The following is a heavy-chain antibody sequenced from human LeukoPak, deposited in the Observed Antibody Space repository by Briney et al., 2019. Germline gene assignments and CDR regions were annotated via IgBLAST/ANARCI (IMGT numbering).Heavy chain of an antibody. Sequence: PSETLSLTCTVSGSSISSYYWSWIRQPPGKGLEWIGYIYYSGSTDYNPSLKSRVTISVDTSKNRFSLKLSSVTAADTAVYYCARGDYLIDYWGQGTLVTVSS. CDR1: GSSISSYY. D-gene: IGHD5-12*01. CDR3: ARGDYLIDY. CDR2: IYYSGST. V-gene: IGHV4-59*01. J-gene: IGHJ4*02.